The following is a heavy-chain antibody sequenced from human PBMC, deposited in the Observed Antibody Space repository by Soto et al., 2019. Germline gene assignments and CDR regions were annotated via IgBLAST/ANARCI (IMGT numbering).Heavy chain of an antibody. CDR3: ARVWGDIAARPPGYYYYYGMDV. J-gene: IGHJ6*02. CDR1: GFTFSSYG. Sequence: QVQLVESGGGVVQPGRSLRLSCAASGFTFSSYGMHWVRQAPGKGLEWVAVIWYDGSNKYYADSVKGRFTISRDNSKNTLYLQMNSLRAEDTAVYYCARVWGDIAARPPGYYYYYGMDVWGQGTTVTVSS. D-gene: IGHD6-6*01. V-gene: IGHV3-33*01. CDR2: IWYDGSNK.